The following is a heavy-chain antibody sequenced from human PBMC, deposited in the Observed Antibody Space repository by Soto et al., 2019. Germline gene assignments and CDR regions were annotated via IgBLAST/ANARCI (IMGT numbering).Heavy chain of an antibody. CDR3: ARDTGFGELSSHPFFDY. V-gene: IGHV4-59*12. Sequence: SETLSLTCTVSGGSISSYYWSWIRQPPGKGLEWIGYIYYSGSTNYNPSLKSRVTISVDTSKNQFSLKLSSVTAADTAVYYCARDTGFGELSSHPFFDYWGQGTLVTVSS. J-gene: IGHJ4*02. CDR2: IYYSGST. D-gene: IGHD3-10*01. CDR1: GGSISSYY.